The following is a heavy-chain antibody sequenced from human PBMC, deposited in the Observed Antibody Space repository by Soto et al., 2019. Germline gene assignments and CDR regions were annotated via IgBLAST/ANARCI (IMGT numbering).Heavy chain of an antibody. Sequence: QVQLVQSGAEVRKPGASVKVSCKASGYTFTHFDINWVRQAPGHGLEWMGWMNPDSGKTAYAEKFRARVTMNRNTSMSIAYMELTSLTSEDTAVYYCARAPDYGDFGRWFDPWGQGTQVIVSS. J-gene: IGHJ5*02. V-gene: IGHV1-8*01. CDR2: MNPDSGKT. CDR3: ARAPDYGDFGRWFDP. D-gene: IGHD4-17*01. CDR1: GYTFTHFD.